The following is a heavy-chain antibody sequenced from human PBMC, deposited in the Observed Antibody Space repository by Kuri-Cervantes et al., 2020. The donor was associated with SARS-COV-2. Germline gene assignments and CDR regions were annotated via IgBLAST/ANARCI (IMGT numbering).Heavy chain of an antibody. CDR3: ARRAYGEEVDQYYMDV. D-gene: IGHD4-17*01. V-gene: IGHV5-51*01. J-gene: IGHJ6*03. CDR2: IYPDDSDT. Sequence: GESLKISCKGSGYTFNNYWIGWVRQMPGRGLEWMGIIYPDDSDTRYSPSFQGQVTISADKSISTAFLQWSSLKASDTAMYYCARRAYGEEVDQYYMDVWGKGTTVTVSS. CDR1: GYTFNNYW.